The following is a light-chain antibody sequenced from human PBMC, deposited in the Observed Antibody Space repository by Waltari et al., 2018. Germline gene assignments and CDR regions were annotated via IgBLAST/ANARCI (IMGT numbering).Light chain of an antibody. CDR2: FTG. J-gene: IGLJ3*02. V-gene: IGLV1-44*01. CDR1: RSNIGSNS. CDR3: ASWDASLNGWV. Sequence: QSVLTQPPSASGTPGQRVTISCSGGRSNIGSNSVNWFQQLPGTAPILFIYFTGQRPSGVPGRFSGSKSGTSASLAISGRQSGDEADYYCASWDASLNGWVFGGGTKLTVL.